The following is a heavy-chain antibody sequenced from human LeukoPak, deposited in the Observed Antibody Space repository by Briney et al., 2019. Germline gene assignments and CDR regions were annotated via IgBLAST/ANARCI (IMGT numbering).Heavy chain of an antibody. CDR2: INPNSGGT. CDR3: ARDHRKRWLQDAAAFDI. Sequence: ASVKVSCKASGYTFTGYYMHWVRQAPGQGLEWMGWINPNSGGTNYAQKFQGRVTMTRDTSISTAYMELSRLRSDDTAVYYCARDHRKRWLQDAAAFDIWGQGTMVTVSS. CDR1: GYTFTGYY. D-gene: IGHD5-24*01. V-gene: IGHV1-2*02. J-gene: IGHJ3*02.